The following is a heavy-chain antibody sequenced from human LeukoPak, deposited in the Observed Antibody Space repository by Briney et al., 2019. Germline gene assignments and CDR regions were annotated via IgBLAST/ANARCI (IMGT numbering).Heavy chain of an antibody. Sequence: GGSLRLSCAVSGFTFSSYGMHWVRQAPGKGLERVAFIRYDGSNQYYADSVKGRFTISRDNSKNTLYLQMNSLRAEDTAVYYCAKTPYSLVYFDCWGQG. CDR1: GFTFSSYG. D-gene: IGHD5-12*01. J-gene: IGHJ4*02. CDR3: AKTPYSLVYFDC. V-gene: IGHV3-30*02. CDR2: IRYDGSNQ.